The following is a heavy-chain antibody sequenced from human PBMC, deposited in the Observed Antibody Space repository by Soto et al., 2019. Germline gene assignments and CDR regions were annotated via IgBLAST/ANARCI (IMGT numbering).Heavy chain of an antibody. V-gene: IGHV3-21*01. Sequence: EVQLVESGGGLVKPGGSLRLSCAASGFTFSTYSMNWVRQAPGKGLEWVSSISSSGSYINYADSVKGRFTISRDNAKNSLYLQMNSLRAEDTAVYYCARYDSSGYYWPYYYYGMDLWGQGTTVTVSS. J-gene: IGHJ6*02. CDR2: ISSSGSYI. CDR3: ARYDSSGYYWPYYYYGMDL. D-gene: IGHD3-22*01. CDR1: GFTFSTYS.